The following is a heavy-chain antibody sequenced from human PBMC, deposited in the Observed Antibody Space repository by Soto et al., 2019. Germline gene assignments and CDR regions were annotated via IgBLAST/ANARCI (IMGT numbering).Heavy chain of an antibody. J-gene: IGHJ4*02. Sequence: GGSLRLSCAASGFTFSSYAMHWVRQAPGKGLEWVAVISYDGSNKYYADSVKGRFTISRDNDKGLVYLQMNSLRAEDTAVYYCARDPPPSMIVVVGVDDFWGQGTLVTVSS. V-gene: IGHV3-30-3*01. CDR1: GFTFSSYA. D-gene: IGHD3-22*01. CDR2: ISYDGSNK. CDR3: ARDPPPSMIVVVGVDDF.